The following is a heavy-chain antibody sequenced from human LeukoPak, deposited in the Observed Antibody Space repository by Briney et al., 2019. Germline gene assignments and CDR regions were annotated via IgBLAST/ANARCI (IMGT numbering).Heavy chain of an antibody. Sequence: GGSLRLSCAASGFTFSSYDMHWVRQATGKGLEWVSAIGTAGDTYYPGSVKGRFTISRENAKNSLFLQMNSLRAGDTAVYYCAREGGAGNAFDIWGKGQWSPSLQ. V-gene: IGHV3-13*01. D-gene: IGHD3-16*01. J-gene: IGHJ3*02. CDR2: IGTAGDT. CDR3: AREGGAGNAFDI. CDR1: GFTFSSYD.